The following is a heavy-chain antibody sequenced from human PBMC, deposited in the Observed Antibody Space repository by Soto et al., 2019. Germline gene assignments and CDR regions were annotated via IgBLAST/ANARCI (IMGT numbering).Heavy chain of an antibody. D-gene: IGHD3-22*01. Sequence: QVQLVQSGAEVKKPGASVKVSCKASGYTFTSYGISWVRQAPGQGLEWMGWISDYNGNTNYAQKLQGRVTMTTDTSTGTAYRELRSLRSDDTAVYYCARDHYDSSGYYYCYGMDVWGQGTTVTVSS. CDR2: ISDYNGNT. J-gene: IGHJ6*02. CDR1: GYTFTSYG. V-gene: IGHV1-18*01. CDR3: ARDHYDSSGYYYCYGMDV.